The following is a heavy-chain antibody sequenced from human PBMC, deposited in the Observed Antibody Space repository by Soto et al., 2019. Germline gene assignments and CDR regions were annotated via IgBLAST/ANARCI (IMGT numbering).Heavy chain of an antibody. J-gene: IGHJ4*02. Sequence: GGSLRLSCAASGLIFSTYWMHWVRRAPGKGLVGVSRINTDGGRTTYADSVKGRFTISRDDAKDTLYLQMSSLRVEDTAVYYCDPPKKYDLWSGYREVWGQGTLVTVSS. D-gene: IGHD3-3*01. CDR2: INTDGGRT. CDR3: DPPKKYDLWSGYREV. V-gene: IGHV3-74*01. CDR1: GLIFSTYW.